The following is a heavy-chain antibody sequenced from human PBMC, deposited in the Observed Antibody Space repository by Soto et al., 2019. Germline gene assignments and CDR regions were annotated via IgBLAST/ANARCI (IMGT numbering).Heavy chain of an antibody. V-gene: IGHV2-70*01. D-gene: IGHD2-2*01. Sequence: SRPTPVNAARPLTLTCTFPGFSHRTRGKCVSWIRQPPGKALEWLALIDWDDDKYYSTSLKTRLTISKDTSKNQVVLTMTNMEPVDTATYYCARIRWGGYCSSTSCWYGMDVWGQGTTVTVS. CDR3: ARIRWGGYCSSTSCWYGMDV. J-gene: IGHJ6*02. CDR1: GFSHRTRGKC. CDR2: IDWDDDK.